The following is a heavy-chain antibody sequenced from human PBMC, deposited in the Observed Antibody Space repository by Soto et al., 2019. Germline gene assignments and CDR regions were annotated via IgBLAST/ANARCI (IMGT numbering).Heavy chain of an antibody. D-gene: IGHD1-26*01. CDR2: INHSGNT. J-gene: IGHJ4*02. CDR1: GGSLSGYY. CDR3: ARHHVRGRTIAGAAEF. V-gene: IGHV4-34*01. Sequence: PSETLSLTCAVYGGSLSGYYWSWIRQPPGKGLEWIGEINHSGNTNYNPSLKSRVTISVDTSKNQLFLNLTSVTAADTAIYYCARHHVRGRTIAGAAEFWGQGTLVTVSS.